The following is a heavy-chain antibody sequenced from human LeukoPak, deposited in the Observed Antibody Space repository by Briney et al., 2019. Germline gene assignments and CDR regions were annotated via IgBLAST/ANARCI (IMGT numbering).Heavy chain of an antibody. J-gene: IGHJ4*02. CDR1: GFTFSSYA. V-gene: IGHV3-30*14. D-gene: IGHD1-26*01. CDR3: AKDGGGLGSYYGILGY. Sequence: PGGSLRLSCAASGFTFSSYAMHWVRQAPGKGLEWVAVISYDGSNKYYADSVKGRFTISRDNSKNTLYLETNSLRAEDTAVYYCAKDGGGLGSYYGILGYWGQGTLVTVSS. CDR2: ISYDGSNK.